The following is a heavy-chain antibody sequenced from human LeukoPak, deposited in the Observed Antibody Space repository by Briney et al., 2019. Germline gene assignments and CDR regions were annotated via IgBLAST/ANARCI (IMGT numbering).Heavy chain of an antibody. CDR1: GFTFSSYW. D-gene: IGHD6-19*01. CDR2: INSDGSST. Sequence: GGSLRLSCAASGFTFSSYWMHWVRQAPGKGLVWVSRINSDGSSTSYADSVKGRFTISRDNVKNTLYLRMNSLRAEDTAVYYCARVRSSGWSYFDYWGQGTLVTVSS. J-gene: IGHJ4*02. CDR3: ARVRSSGWSYFDY. V-gene: IGHV3-74*01.